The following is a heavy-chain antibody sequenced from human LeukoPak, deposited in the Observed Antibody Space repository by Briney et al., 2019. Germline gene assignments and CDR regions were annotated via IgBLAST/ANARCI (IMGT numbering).Heavy chain of an antibody. CDR1: GGSISSYY. D-gene: IGHD6-13*01. Sequence: SETLSLTCTVSGGSISSYYWSWIRQPAGKGLEWIGRIYTSGSTNYNPSLKSRVTMSVDTSKNQFSLKLSSVTAADTAVYYCARGYEYSSSWHGGLDWFDPWGQGTLVTVSS. J-gene: IGHJ5*02. CDR3: ARGYEYSSSWHGGLDWFDP. CDR2: IYTSGST. V-gene: IGHV4-4*07.